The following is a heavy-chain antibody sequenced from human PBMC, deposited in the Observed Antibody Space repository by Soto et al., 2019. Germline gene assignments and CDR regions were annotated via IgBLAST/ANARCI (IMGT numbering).Heavy chain of an antibody. CDR2: IKSKTDGGTT. Sequence: GGSLRLSCAASGFTFSNAWMSWVRQAPGKGLEWVGRIKSKTDGGTTDYAAPVKGRFTISRDDSKNTLYLQMNSLKTEDTAVYYCTTDFTIFGVVLTQYYYYGMDVWGQGTTVTVSS. CDR1: GFTFSNAW. CDR3: TTDFTIFGVVLTQYYYYGMDV. J-gene: IGHJ6*02. D-gene: IGHD3-3*01. V-gene: IGHV3-15*01.